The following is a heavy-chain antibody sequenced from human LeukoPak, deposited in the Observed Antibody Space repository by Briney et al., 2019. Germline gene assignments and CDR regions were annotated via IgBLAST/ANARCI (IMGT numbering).Heavy chain of an antibody. V-gene: IGHV4-34*01. CDR1: GGSFSGYY. CDR2: INHSGST. D-gene: IGHD2-2*01. CDR3: ARGPRDCSSTSCSLRKFDY. J-gene: IGHJ4*02. Sequence: SETLPLTCAVYGGSFSGYYWSWIRQPPGKGLEWIGEINHSGSTNYNPSLKSRVTISVDTSKNQFSLKLSSVTAADTAVYYCARGPRDCSSTSCSLRKFDYWGQGTLVTVSS.